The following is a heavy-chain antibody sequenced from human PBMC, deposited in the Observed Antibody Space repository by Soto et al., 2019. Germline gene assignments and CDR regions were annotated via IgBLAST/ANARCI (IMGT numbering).Heavy chain of an antibody. D-gene: IGHD3-22*01. CDR1: GFTFSSYA. CDR2: ISGSGGST. CDR3: AKATYYYDSSGYYPGGDY. J-gene: IGHJ4*02. V-gene: IGHV3-23*01. Sequence: GGSLRLSCAASGFTFSSYAMSWVRQAPGKGLEWVSAISGSGGSTYYADSVKGRFTISRDNSKNTLYLQMNSLRAEDTAVYYCAKATYYYDSSGYYPGGDYWGQGTLVTVSS.